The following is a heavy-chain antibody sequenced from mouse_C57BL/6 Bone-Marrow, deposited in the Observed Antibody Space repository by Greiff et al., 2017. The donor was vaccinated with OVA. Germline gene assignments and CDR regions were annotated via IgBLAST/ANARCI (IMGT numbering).Heavy chain of an antibody. J-gene: IGHJ4*01. Sequence: VQLQQSGTVLARPGASVTMSCKTSGYTFTSYWMHWVKQRPGQGLEWIGAIYPGNSDTSYTPMFSGKAKLTAVTSTSTAYMEHSSLTNEDSAVDYSTRDYYGSSPRAMDYRGQGTSVTVSS. D-gene: IGHD1-1*01. V-gene: IGHV1-5*01. CDR3: TRDYYGSSPRAMDY. CDR2: IYPGNSDT. CDR1: GYTFTSYW.